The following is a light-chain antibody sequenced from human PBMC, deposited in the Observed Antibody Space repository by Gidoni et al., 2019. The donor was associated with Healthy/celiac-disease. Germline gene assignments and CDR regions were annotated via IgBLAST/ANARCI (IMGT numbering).Light chain of an antibody. CDR3: QQYGSSPE. CDR2: GAS. V-gene: IGKV3-20*01. CDR1: QSVSSSY. Sequence: IVLTQSPGTLSLSPGERATLSCRASQSVSSSYLAWYQQKPGQAPRLLFYGASSRATGIPDRFSGSGSGTDFTLTISRLEPEDFAVYYCQQYGSSPEFGQGTKVEIK. J-gene: IGKJ1*01.